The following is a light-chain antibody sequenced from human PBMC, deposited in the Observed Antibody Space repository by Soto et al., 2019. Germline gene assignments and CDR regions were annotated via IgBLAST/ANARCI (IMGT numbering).Light chain of an antibody. V-gene: IGLV1-44*01. CDR3: AAWDDGLSGPL. CDR2: RDT. J-gene: IGLJ2*01. Sequence: QSVLTQPPSASETPGQRVTISCSGSRSNIGRNTVNWYQQLPGTAPKLLIYRDTQRPSGVPDRFSASRSGTSASLVISGLQSEDEANDYCAAWDDGLSGPLFGGGTKLTVL. CDR1: RSNIGRNT.